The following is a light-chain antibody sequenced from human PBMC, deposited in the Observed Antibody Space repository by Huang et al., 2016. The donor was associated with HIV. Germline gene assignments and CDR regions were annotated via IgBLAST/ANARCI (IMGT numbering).Light chain of an antibody. CDR3: QQYNSYST. J-gene: IGKJ1*01. V-gene: IGKV1-5*03. Sequence: DIQMTQSPSTLSASVGDRVTITCRASPSISSWVAWYQQKPGKAPKLLIYKASSLESGVPSRFSGSGSGTEFTLTISSLQPDDFATYYCQQYNSYSTFGQGTKVEIK. CDR1: PSISSW. CDR2: KAS.